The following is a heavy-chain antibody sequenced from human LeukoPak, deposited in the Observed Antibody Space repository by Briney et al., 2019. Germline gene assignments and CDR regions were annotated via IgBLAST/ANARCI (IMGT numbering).Heavy chain of an antibody. J-gene: IGHJ5*02. Sequence: GGSLRLSCAASGFTVSSTYMSWVRQAPGNGLEWVSVIYSGGRPYTAASVKGRFTISRDNSKNTLYLQMNSLRAEAPAVYYWARGSGGVWGSYRPMWCDPWGQGTLVTVSS. CDR1: GFTVSSTY. D-gene: IGHD3-16*02. CDR3: ARGSGGVWGSYRPMWCDP. CDR2: IYSGGRP. V-gene: IGHV3-53*01.